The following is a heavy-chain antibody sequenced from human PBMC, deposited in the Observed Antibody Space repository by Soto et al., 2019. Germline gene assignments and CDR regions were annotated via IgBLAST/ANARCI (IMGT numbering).Heavy chain of an antibody. Sequence: VGSLRLSCSGSGFTFSIYELNCVRQAPGMGLEWVSYTDSTGSTTGYADSVRGRFTVSRDNAKNSLYLQMNSLRVEDTAVYYCAREKAHCGGDCYDYWGEGTLVTVSS. D-gene: IGHD2-21*02. V-gene: IGHV3-48*03. CDR3: AREKAHCGGDCYDY. CDR1: GFTFSIYE. J-gene: IGHJ4*02. CDR2: TDSTGSTT.